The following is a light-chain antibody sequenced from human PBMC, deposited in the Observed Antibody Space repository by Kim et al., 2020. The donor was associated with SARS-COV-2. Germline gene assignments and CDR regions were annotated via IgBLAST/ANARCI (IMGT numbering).Light chain of an antibody. Sequence: DIQMTQSPSSLSASMGDRVTITCRASQGIGDYLAWYQQKPGKAPRLLIYGASTLESGVSSRFSGSGSGTEFTLTISGLQPEDVATYYCQKYNDAPTWTFGQGTKVDIK. J-gene: IGKJ1*01. CDR1: QGIGDY. V-gene: IGKV1-27*01. CDR3: QKYNDAPTWT. CDR2: GAS.